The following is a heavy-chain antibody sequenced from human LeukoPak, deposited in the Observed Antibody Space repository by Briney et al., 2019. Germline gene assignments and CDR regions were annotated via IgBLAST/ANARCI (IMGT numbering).Heavy chain of an antibody. CDR2: LSWNSGFI. D-gene: IGHD3-22*01. CDR3: AKDRSSGNYYDSSGYWILGY. Sequence: GGSLRLSCAASGFTFDDYAMHWVRQAPGKGLEWVSSLSWNSGFIDYADSVKGRFTISRDNAKKSLYLQMNSLRDEDTALYYCAKDRSSGNYYDSSGYWILGYWGQGTLVTVSS. J-gene: IGHJ4*02. V-gene: IGHV3-9*01. CDR1: GFTFDDYA.